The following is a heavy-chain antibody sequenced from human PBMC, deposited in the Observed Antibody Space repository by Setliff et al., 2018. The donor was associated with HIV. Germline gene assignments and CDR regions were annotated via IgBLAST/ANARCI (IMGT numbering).Heavy chain of an antibody. J-gene: IGHJ3*01. D-gene: IGHD1-26*01. CDR3: ARWESAQKAFNP. Sequence: SETLSLTCTVSGVSITSHYWNWIRQSPGRGLEWIGFGHHSGHTRQNPSLASRVTISVDMSKNQFSLKLNSLSAADTAVYYCARWESAQKAFNPWGHGTMVTVS. V-gene: IGHV4-4*09. CDR2: GHHSGHT. CDR1: GVSITSHY.